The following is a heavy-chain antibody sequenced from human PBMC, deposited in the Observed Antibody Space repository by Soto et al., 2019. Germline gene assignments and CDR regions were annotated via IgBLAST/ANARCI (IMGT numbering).Heavy chain of an antibody. Sequence: ASVKVSCKASGYTFTSYGISWVRQAPGQGLEWMGWISAYNGNTNYAQKLQGRVTMTTDTSTSTAYMELRSLRSDDTAVYYCARDVGDTNYYYYGMDVWGQGTTVTVSS. J-gene: IGHJ6*02. CDR1: GYTFTSYG. D-gene: IGHD3-10*01. CDR3: ARDVGDTNYYYYGMDV. V-gene: IGHV1-18*01. CDR2: ISAYNGNT.